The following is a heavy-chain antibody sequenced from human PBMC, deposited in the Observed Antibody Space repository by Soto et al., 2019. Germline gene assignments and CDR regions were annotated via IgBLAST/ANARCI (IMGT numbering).Heavy chain of an antibody. CDR1: GGSISSGGYS. V-gene: IGHV4-30-2*01. Sequence: QLQLQESGSGLVKPSQTLSLTCAVSGGSISSGGYSWSWIRQPPGKSLEWIGYIYHSASTYYNTALKSRVTISVDRSKNQFSLKLSSVTAADTAVYYCAGGIAARPLGYWGQGTLVTVSS. CDR3: AGGIAARPLGY. CDR2: IYHSAST. D-gene: IGHD6-6*01. J-gene: IGHJ4*02.